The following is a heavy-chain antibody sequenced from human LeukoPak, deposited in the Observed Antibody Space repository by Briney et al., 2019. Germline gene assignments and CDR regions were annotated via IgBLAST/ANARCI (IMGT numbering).Heavy chain of an antibody. J-gene: IGHJ5*02. V-gene: IGHV4-34*01. CDR2: INHSGST. CDR3: ARQQQPGDWFDP. Sequence: SETLSLTCAVYGGSFSGYYWSWIRQPPGKGLEWIGEINHSGSTNYNPSLKSRVTISVDTSKNQFSLKLSSVTAADTAVYYCARQQQPGDWFDPWGQGTLVTVSS. CDR1: GGSFSGYY. D-gene: IGHD6-13*01.